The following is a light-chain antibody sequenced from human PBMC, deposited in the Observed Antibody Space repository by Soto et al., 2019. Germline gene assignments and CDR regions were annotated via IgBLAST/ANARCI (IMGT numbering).Light chain of an antibody. V-gene: IGLV1-51*01. Sequence: QSVLTQPPSVSEAPGQKVTISCSGNNSNIGRSYLSWYQQLPGTAPKLLIYDNNKRPSGPPHRFSGSKSGTSATLDITGLQTGDEADYVGGAWDRSLSGYVFGTGTKLTVL. CDR1: NSNIGRSY. CDR2: DNN. J-gene: IGLJ1*01. CDR3: GAWDRSLSGYV.